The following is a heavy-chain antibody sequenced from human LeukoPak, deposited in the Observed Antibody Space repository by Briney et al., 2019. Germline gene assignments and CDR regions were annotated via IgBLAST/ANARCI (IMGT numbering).Heavy chain of an antibody. CDR2: FYYSGST. CDR1: GGSISNIIYY. D-gene: IGHD4-11*01. CDR3: ARGKGTATTSNAFDV. J-gene: IGHJ3*01. Sequence: SETLSLTRAVSGGSISNIIYYWGGVRQPPGKGLEWIGSFYYSGSTYYNPSLKSRLTISGDTSKNQFSLKLSSVTAADTAVYYCARGKGTATTSNAFDVWGQGTMVTVSS. V-gene: IGHV4-39*07.